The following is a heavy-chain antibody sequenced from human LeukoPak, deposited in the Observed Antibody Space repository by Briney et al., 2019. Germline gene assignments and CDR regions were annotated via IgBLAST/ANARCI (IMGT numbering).Heavy chain of an antibody. CDR3: ARGHSLWFGESRNKPDY. J-gene: IGHJ4*02. V-gene: IGHV1-8*01. CDR1: GYTFTSYD. Sequence: ASVKVSCKASGYTFTSYDINWVRQATGQGLEWMGWMNPNSGNTGYAQKFQGRVTMTRNTSISTAYMELSSLRSEDTAVYYCARGHSLWFGESRNKPDYWGQGTLVTVSS. CDR2: MNPNSGNT. D-gene: IGHD3-10*01.